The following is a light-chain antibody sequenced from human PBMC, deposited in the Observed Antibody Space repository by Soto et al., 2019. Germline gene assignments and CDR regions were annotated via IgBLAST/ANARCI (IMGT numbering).Light chain of an antibody. Sequence: DIVMTQSPDSLAVSLGERATFNCKSSQSVLYSSNSKNYLAWYQQKPGQPPKLLFYWASTRESGVPDRFSGSGSGTDFTLTISSLQAEDVAVYYCQQYYSTPLTFGGGTKVEIK. CDR3: QQYYSTPLT. CDR2: WAS. V-gene: IGKV4-1*01. J-gene: IGKJ4*01. CDR1: QSVLYSSNSKNY.